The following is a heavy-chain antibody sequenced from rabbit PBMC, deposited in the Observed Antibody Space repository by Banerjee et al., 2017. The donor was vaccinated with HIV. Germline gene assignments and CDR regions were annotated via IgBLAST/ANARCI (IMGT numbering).Heavy chain of an antibody. D-gene: IGHD2-1*01. Sequence: QSLEESGGDLVKPGASLTLTCTASGFSFSNGYVMCWVRQAPGKGLEWIACINTISGDTVYATWAKGRFTISKASWTTVTLQMTSLTAADTATYFCARRNSDGRDYGTLHLWGPGTLVTVS. V-gene: IGHV1S40*01. J-gene: IGHJ4*01. CDR2: INTISGDT. CDR1: GFSFSNGYV. CDR3: ARRNSDGRDYGTLHL.